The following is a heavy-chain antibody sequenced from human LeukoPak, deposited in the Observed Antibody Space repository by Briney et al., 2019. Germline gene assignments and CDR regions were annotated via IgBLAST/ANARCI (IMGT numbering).Heavy chain of an antibody. CDR1: GYTFTGYY. D-gene: IGHD3-10*01. CDR2: INPNSGGT. Sequence: GASVKVSCKASGYTFTGYYMHWVRQAPGQGLEWMGWINPNSGGTNYAQKLQGRVTMTRDTSISTAYMELSRLRSDDTAVYYCARVGGLREDYYGSGSYLYWGQGTLVTVSS. V-gene: IGHV1-2*02. CDR3: ARVGGLREDYYGSGSYLY. J-gene: IGHJ4*02.